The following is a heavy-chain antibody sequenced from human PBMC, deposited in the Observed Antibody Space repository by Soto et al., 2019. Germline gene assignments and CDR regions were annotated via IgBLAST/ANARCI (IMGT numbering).Heavy chain of an antibody. CDR2: IHTSGST. V-gene: IGHV4-4*07. D-gene: IGHD3-3*01. J-gene: IGHJ4*02. Sequence: SETLSLTCSVSGGSISSYYWTWIRQPAGKGLEWIGRIHTSGSTNYNPSLKSRVTMSVDTSKKQFSLKVSSVTAADTAVYYCARAHDITPYEWGQVTRVTVSS. CDR3: ARAHDITPYE. CDR1: GGSISSYY.